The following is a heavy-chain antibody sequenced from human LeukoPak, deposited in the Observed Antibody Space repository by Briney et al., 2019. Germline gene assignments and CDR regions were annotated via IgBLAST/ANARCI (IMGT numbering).Heavy chain of an antibody. CDR2: ISYDGSNK. Sequence: GGSLRLSCAASGFTFSSYGMHWVRQAPGKGLEWVAVISYDGSNKYYADSVKGRFTISRDNSKNTLYLQMNSLRAEDTAVYYCVKDGMSEWELLGDDEYYFDYWGQGTLVTVSS. D-gene: IGHD1-26*01. J-gene: IGHJ4*02. CDR3: VKDGMSEWELLGDDEYYFDY. CDR1: GFTFSSYG. V-gene: IGHV3-30*18.